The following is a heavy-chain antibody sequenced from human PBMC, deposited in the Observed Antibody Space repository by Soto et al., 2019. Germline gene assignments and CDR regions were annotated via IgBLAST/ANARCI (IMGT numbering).Heavy chain of an antibody. D-gene: IGHD4-4*01. V-gene: IGHV1-3*01. CDR1: GYPXTSYA. CDR2: SNAGNCNT. CDR3: ARALPMTTVTIPTEYGMDV. Sequence: XKASYKASGYPXTSYARSWVRQAPVQRLEWRGWSNAGNCNTKYSQKFQAIITITRETCASTAYMEMSSLRSEATAVYYCARALPMTTVTIPTEYGMDVWGQGTTSPVSS. J-gene: IGHJ6*02.